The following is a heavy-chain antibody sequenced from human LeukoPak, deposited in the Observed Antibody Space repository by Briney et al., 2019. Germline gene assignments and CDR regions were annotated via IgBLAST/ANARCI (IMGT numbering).Heavy chain of an antibody. CDR1: GFTFSSFW. J-gene: IGHJ4*02. V-gene: IGHV3-7*01. D-gene: IGHD6-19*01. Sequence: GGSLRLSCAASGFTFSSFWMSWVRRAPGKGLEWVANIKQDGSEKNYVDSVKGRFTISRDNAKNSLYLQMNSLRAEDTAVYYCASGSGWIFDSWGQGTLVTVSS. CDR3: ASGSGWIFDS. CDR2: IKQDGSEK.